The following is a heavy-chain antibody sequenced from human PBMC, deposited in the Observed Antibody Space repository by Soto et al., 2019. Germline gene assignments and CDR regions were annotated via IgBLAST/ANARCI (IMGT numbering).Heavy chain of an antibody. D-gene: IGHD3-10*01. V-gene: IGHV3-23*01. J-gene: IGHJ5*02. CDR1: GFPFSSTD. CDR3: VKNSGWFNT. Sequence: PGGSLRLSCTVSGFPFSSTDMSWVRQAPGKGLEWVSTILDTGTTVFYADSVKGRFTVSRDNSNNTLYVQMNNLRADDTAVYYCVKNSGWFNTWGQGALVTVSS. CDR2: ILDTGTTV.